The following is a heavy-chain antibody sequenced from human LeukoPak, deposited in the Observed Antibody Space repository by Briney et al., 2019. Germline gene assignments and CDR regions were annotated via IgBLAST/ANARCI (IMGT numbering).Heavy chain of an antibody. CDR1: GGSIISSSYY. CDR2: IYYSGST. D-gene: IGHD6-19*01. CDR3: ARGTLAVAGTLFDY. J-gene: IGHJ4*02. Sequence: SETLSLTCTVSGGSIISSSYYWGWIRQPPGKGLEWIGSIYYSGSTYYNPSLKSRVTISVDTSKNQFSLKLSSVTAADTAVYYCARGTLAVAGTLFDYWGQGTLVTVSS. V-gene: IGHV4-39*07.